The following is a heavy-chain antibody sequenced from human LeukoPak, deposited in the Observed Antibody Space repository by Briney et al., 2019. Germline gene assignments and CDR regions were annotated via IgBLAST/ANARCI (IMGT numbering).Heavy chain of an antibody. CDR1: GGSISNYY. V-gene: IGHV4-59*01. J-gene: IGHJ5*02. Sequence: PSETLSLTCTVSGGSISNYYWSWIRQPPGKGLEWIGYIYYSGSTNYNPSLKSRVTISVDTSKNQFSLKLSSVTAADTAVYYCARAWAGFDPWGQGTLVTVSS. CDR3: ARAWAGFDP. CDR2: IYYSGST.